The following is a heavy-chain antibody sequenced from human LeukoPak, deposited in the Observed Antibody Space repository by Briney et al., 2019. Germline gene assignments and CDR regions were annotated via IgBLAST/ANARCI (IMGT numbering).Heavy chain of an antibody. CDR1: GFTFSSFG. CDR3: AKSHPPTVTTEEGEYLQH. J-gene: IGHJ1*01. D-gene: IGHD4-17*01. V-gene: IGHV3-30*18. Sequence: PGGSLRLSCAASGFTFSSFGMHWVRQAPGQGLEWVAVISFDGSNQYYADSVKGRFTIYRDNFKNTVYLQRNSQRAEETAVYHCAKSHPPTVTTEEGEYLQHWGGGSLVSVSS. CDR2: ISFDGSNQ.